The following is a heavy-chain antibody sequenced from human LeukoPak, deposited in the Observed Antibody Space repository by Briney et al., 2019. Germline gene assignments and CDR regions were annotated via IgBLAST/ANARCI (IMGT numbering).Heavy chain of an antibody. Sequence: ASVKVSRTTSGYTFTTYGISWVRQAPGQGLEWMGWISGSNGNTKYAQKVQGRVTMTTDTSTTTAYMEVRSLRSDDTAVYYCARDRDRMVQGVTAVFDYWGQGTLVTVSS. D-gene: IGHD3-10*01. CDR1: GYTFTTYG. J-gene: IGHJ4*02. CDR3: ARDRDRMVQGVTAVFDY. V-gene: IGHV1-18*04. CDR2: ISGSNGNT.